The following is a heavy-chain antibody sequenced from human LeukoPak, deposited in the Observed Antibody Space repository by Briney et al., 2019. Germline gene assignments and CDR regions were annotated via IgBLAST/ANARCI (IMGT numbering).Heavy chain of an antibody. CDR1: GFTFSSYG. D-gene: IGHD4-17*01. J-gene: IGHJ4*02. CDR2: IWYDGSNK. Sequence: PGGSLRLSCAASGFTFSSYGMHWVRQAPGKGLEWVAVIWYDGSNKYYADSVKGRFTISRDNSKNTLYLQMNSLRAEDTAVYYCAKDLEHDYGDYGDDYWGQGTLVTVSS. CDR3: AKDLEHDYGDYGDDY. V-gene: IGHV3-30*02.